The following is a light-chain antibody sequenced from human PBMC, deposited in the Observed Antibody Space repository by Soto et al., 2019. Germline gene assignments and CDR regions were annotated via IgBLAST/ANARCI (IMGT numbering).Light chain of an antibody. Sequence: DTVMTQSPPSLSVTPGEPASFSRRSSQSLLQTCVYNSLDCYLQKPGQSPQILIYLDSNRASGVPDRFSGSGSGTDFTLKISRVEAEDVGLYYSMQTLQALLTFGGGTK. J-gene: IGKJ4*01. CDR2: LDS. CDR3: MQTLQALLT. V-gene: IGKV2-28*01. CDR1: QSLLQTCVYNS.